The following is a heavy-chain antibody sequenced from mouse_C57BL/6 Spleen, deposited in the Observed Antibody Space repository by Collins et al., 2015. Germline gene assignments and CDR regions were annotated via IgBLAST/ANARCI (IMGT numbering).Heavy chain of an antibody. CDR1: GYTFTSYW. J-gene: IGHJ3*01. Sequence: QVQLQQSGAELARPGASVKLSCKASGYTFTSYWMQWVKQRPGQGLEWIGAIYPGDGDTRYTQKFKGKATLTADKSSSTAYMQLSSLASEDSAVYYCARRDYHDGRFAYWGQGTLVTVSA. CDR3: ARRDYHDGRFAY. CDR2: IYPGDGDT. D-gene: IGHD1-1*01. V-gene: IGHV1-87*01.